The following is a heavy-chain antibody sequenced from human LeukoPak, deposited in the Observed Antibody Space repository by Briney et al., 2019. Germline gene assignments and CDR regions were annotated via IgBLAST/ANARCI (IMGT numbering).Heavy chain of an antibody. Sequence: GGSLRLSCAASGFTFSTYDMHWVRQAPGKGLEYLSAISTNGGSTYYASSVKDRFTISRDNSENTLFLQMGSLRVEDTAVYYCARKGGQCSGGTCYYEYWGQGTLVTVSS. J-gene: IGHJ4*02. V-gene: IGHV3-64*01. CDR3: ARKGGQCSGGTCYYEY. CDR2: ISTNGGST. D-gene: IGHD2-15*01. CDR1: GFTFSTYD.